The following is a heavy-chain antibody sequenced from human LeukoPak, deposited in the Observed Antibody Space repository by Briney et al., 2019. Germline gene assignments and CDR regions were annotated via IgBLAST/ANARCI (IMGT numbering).Heavy chain of an antibody. CDR2: IYPGDSDT. J-gene: IGHJ4*02. D-gene: IGHD2-8*01. CDR3: ARRVDCTNGVCYRDDYFDY. CDR1: GYRFTSYW. Sequence: PGESLKISCKGSGYRFTSYWIGWVRQMPGKGLEGMGIIYPGDSDTRYSPSFQGQVTISDDKSISTAYLQWSSLKASDTAMYYCARRVDCTNGVCYRDDYFDYWGQGTLVTVSS. V-gene: IGHV5-51*01.